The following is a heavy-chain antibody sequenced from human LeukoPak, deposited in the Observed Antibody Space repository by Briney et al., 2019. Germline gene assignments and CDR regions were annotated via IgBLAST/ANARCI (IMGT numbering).Heavy chain of an antibody. CDR3: AKGERSSMFYYTDV. Sequence: GGSLRLSCAASGFTFADYAMHWVRQPPGEGLEWVSSINWNSGTIGYADSVKGRFTISRDNAKNSLYLQMNSLRAEDMALYFCAKGERSSMFYYTDVWGKGTTVTVSS. CDR1: GFTFADYA. V-gene: IGHV3-9*03. CDR2: INWNSGTI. D-gene: IGHD6-13*01. J-gene: IGHJ6*03.